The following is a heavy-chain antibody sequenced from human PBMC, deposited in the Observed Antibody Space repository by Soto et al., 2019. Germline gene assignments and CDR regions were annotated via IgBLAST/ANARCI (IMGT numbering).Heavy chain of an antibody. CDR3: ASVDVLTGQSI. CDR2: IGSAGDT. V-gene: IGHV3-13*01. Sequence: EVQLVESGGGLVHPGGSLRLSCAASGFTFSNYDMHWFRQPTGKGLEWVSGIGSAGDTYYQGSVKGRFTISRENAKNSLFLQMNNLRAGDTAVYYCASVDVLTGQSIWGQGTMVTVSS. D-gene: IGHD3-9*01. CDR1: GFTFSNYD. J-gene: IGHJ3*02.